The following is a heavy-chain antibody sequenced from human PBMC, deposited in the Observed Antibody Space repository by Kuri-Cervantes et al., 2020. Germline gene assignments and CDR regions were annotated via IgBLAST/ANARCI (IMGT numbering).Heavy chain of an antibody. D-gene: IGHD2-2*01. CDR3: ASRPYCSSTSCYPYYYYGMDV. CDR2: IWYDGSNK. J-gene: IGHJ6*02. V-gene: IGHV3-33*01. CDR1: GFTFSSYG. Sequence: GESLKISCAASGFTFSSYGMHWVRQAPGKGLEWVAVIWYDGSNKYYADSVKGRFTISRDNSKNTLYLQMNSLRAEDTAVYYCASRPYCSSTSCYPYYYYGMDVWGQGTTVTVSS.